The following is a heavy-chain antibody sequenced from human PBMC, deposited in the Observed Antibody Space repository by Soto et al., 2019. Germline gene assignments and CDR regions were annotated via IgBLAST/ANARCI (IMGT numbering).Heavy chain of an antibody. J-gene: IGHJ4*02. CDR2: ISGSGGST. Sequence: GGSLRLSCAASGFTFSSYAMSWVRQAPGKGLEWVSAISGSGGSTYYADSVKGRSTISRDNSKNTLYLQMNSLRAEDTAVYYCSRSIQQLWLRSGFDYWGQGTLVTVSS. V-gene: IGHV3-23*01. CDR1: GFTFSSYA. D-gene: IGHD5-18*01. CDR3: SRSIQQLWLRSGFDY.